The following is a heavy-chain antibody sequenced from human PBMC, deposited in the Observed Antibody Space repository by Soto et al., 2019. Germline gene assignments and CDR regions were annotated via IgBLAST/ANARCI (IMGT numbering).Heavy chain of an antibody. CDR1: GFTFSSLW. CDR2: INSDGSTI. D-gene: IGHD6-13*01. Sequence: EVQLLESGGGLVQSGGSVRLSCAASGFTFSSLWMHWVRQAPGKGLVWVSRINSDGSTIDYADSVKGRFTISRDNAKNMVYVQMNSLRAEDTAVYYCASGSIDYSSSWYDYWGQGTLFTVSS. J-gene: IGHJ4*02. CDR3: ASGSIDYSSSWYDY. V-gene: IGHV3-74*01.